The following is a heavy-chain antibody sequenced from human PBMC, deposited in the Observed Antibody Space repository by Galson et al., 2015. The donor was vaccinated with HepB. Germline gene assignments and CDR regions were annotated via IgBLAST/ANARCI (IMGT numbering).Heavy chain of an antibody. Sequence: SLRLSCAASGFTFSSYGMHWVRQAPGKGLEWVAVISYDGSNKYYADSVKGRFTISRDNSKNTLYLQMNSLRAEDTAVYYCANIGGYSYRTDYWGQGTLVTVSS. CDR3: ANIGGYSYRTDY. CDR1: GFTFSSYG. D-gene: IGHD5-18*01. CDR2: ISYDGSNK. V-gene: IGHV3-30*18. J-gene: IGHJ4*02.